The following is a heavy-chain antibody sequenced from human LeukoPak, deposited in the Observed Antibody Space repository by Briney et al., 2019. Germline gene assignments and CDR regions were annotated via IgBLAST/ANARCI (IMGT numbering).Heavy chain of an antibody. CDR2: INPHKGDT. CDR3: ARQKYGVDYNGMDV. V-gene: IGHV1-18*01. J-gene: IGHJ6*04. CDR1: GYTFSAYG. D-gene: IGHD5/OR15-5a*01. Sequence: ASVKVSCKASGYTFSAYGINWVRLAPGQGLDWMASINPHKGDTVYAQKFQGRVTMTTDTSTSTAYMHLRSLRSDDTAIYYCARQKYGVDYNGMDVGGKGPRVTVPS.